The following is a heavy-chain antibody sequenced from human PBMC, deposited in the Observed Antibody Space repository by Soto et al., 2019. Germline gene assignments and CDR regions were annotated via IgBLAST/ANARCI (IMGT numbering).Heavy chain of an antibody. CDR1: GFTFSSYS. V-gene: IGHV3-64D*06. Sequence: GGSLRLSCSASGFTFSSYSMHWVRQSPGKGLEYLSHVSGDGVRIYYADSVKGRFTISRDNSKNMLYLQMSSLRPDDSAVYYCVKSRGGANYDFFDRGQGTLVTVSS. CDR2: VSGDGVRI. J-gene: IGHJ4*02. CDR3: VKSRGGANYDFFD. D-gene: IGHD2-21*01.